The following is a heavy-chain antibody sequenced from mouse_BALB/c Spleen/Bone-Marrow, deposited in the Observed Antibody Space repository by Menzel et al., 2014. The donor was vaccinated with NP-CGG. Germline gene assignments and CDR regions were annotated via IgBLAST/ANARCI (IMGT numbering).Heavy chain of an antibody. CDR1: GFSLISYG. CDR3: ARRGLYGYDFDY. D-gene: IGHD2-2*01. Sequence: QVQLKESGPGLVQPSQSLSITCTVSGFSLISYGVHWVRQSPGKGLEWLGVIWSGGSTDYNVAFISRLSISKDNSKSQVFFKMNSLQANDTAIYYCARRGLYGYDFDYWGQGTTLTVSS. J-gene: IGHJ2*01. V-gene: IGHV2-2*02. CDR2: IWSGGST.